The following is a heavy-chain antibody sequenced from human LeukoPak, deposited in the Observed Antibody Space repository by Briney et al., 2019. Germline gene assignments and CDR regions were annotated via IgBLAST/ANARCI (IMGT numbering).Heavy chain of an antibody. Sequence: GGSLRLSCTASGFTFGDYAMSWVRQAPGKGLEWVGFIRSKAYGGTTEYAASVKGRFTISRDDSKSIAYLQMNSLKTEDTAVYYCTRDLKGGYSYGYYYYYMDVWGKGTTVTVSS. CDR1: GFTFGDYA. CDR2: IRSKAYGGTT. J-gene: IGHJ6*03. D-gene: IGHD5-18*01. CDR3: TRDLKGGYSYGYYYYYMDV. V-gene: IGHV3-49*04.